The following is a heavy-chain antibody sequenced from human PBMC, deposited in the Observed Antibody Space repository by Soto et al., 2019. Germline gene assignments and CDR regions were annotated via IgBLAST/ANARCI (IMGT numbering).Heavy chain of an antibody. CDR3: AKDRGSGTLRYYGMDV. V-gene: IGHV3-30*18. CDR2: MSSDETKI. CDR1: GFSFSSFA. Sequence: QVQLVESGGGVVQPGRSLRLSCAASGFSFSSFAVHWVRQAPGKGLEWVAVMSSDETKINYADSVKGRFTISRDNSKNTLVLQLNGLRPEDTAVYFCAKDRGSGTLRYYGMDVWGQGTTVTVSS. J-gene: IGHJ6*02. D-gene: IGHD3-10*01.